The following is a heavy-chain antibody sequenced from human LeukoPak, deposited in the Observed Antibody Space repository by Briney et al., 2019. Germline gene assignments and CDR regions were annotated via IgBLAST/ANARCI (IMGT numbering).Heavy chain of an antibody. CDR2: IRSKANRYAT. CDR1: GFTFSGSA. Sequence: PGGSLRLSCAASGFTFSGSAMHWVRQASGKGLEWVGRIRSKANRYATAYAASVKGRFTISRDDSKNTAYLQMNSLKTEDTAVYYCTKQPPPSGSYFKADPWGQGTLVTVSS. V-gene: IGHV3-73*01. CDR3: TKQPPPSGSYFKADP. D-gene: IGHD1-26*01. J-gene: IGHJ5*02.